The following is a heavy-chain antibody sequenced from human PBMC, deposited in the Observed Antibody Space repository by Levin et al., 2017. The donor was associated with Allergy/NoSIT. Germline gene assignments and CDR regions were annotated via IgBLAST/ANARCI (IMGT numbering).Heavy chain of an antibody. CDR2: IKQDGSEK. J-gene: IGHJ6*03. CDR1: GFTFSSYW. D-gene: IGHD2-15*01. CDR3: ARDFGHCSGGSCYSFRGYYYYMDV. Sequence: GGSLRLSCAASGFTFSSYWMSWVRQAPGKGLEWVANIKQDGSEKYYVDSVKGRFTISRDNAKNSLYLQMNSLRAEDTAVYYCARDFGHCSGGSCYSFRGYYYYMDVWGKGTTVTVSS. V-gene: IGHV3-7*04.